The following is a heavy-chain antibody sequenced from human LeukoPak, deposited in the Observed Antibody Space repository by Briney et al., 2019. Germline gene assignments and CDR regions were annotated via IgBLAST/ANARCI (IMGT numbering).Heavy chain of an antibody. V-gene: IGHV4-59*12. CDR1: GGSISSYY. J-gene: IGHJ4*02. Sequence: SETLSLTCTVSGGSISSYYWSWIRQPPGKGLEWIGYIYYSGSTNYSPSLKSRVTISVDTSKNQFSLKLSSVTAADTAVYYCASIRYSGYDSDYWGQGTLVTVSS. CDR3: ASIRYSGYDSDY. CDR2: IYYSGST. D-gene: IGHD5-12*01.